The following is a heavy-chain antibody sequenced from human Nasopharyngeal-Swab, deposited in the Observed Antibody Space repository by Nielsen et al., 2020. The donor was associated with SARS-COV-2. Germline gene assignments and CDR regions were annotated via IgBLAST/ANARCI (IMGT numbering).Heavy chain of an antibody. CDR3: AKEPTMVRGVLDY. Sequence: SLQISCAASGFTFDDYAMHWVRQAPGKGLEWVSGISWNSGSIGHADSVKGRFTISRDNAKNSLYLQMNRLRAEDTALDYCAKEPTMVRGVLDYWGQGTLVTVSS. CDR2: ISWNSGSI. J-gene: IGHJ4*02. V-gene: IGHV3-9*01. D-gene: IGHD3-10*01. CDR1: GFTFDDYA.